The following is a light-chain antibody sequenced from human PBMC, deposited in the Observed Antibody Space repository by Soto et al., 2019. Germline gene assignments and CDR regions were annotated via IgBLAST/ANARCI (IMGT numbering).Light chain of an antibody. J-gene: IGKJ4*01. V-gene: IGKV3-15*01. CDR1: QSVSSY. CDR3: QPYNNWPLT. Sequence: EIVLTQSPGTLSLSPGGRATLSCRASQSVSSYLAWYQHKPGQTPRLIIYDTSTRATGVPTRFSGSRSGAEFTLTINSLQSEDFAVYYCQPYNNWPLTFGGGTKVDIK. CDR2: DTS.